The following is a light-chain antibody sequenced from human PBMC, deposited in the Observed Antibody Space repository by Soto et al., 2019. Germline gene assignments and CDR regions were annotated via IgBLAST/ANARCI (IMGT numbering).Light chain of an antibody. Sequence: EIVLTQSPGTLSLSPGERATLSCRASQSVGSSLSWYQQKPGQAPRLLFYGASNRATAIPDRFSGSGFGTDFTLTITRLEPEDFAVYYCQQYGSSPYTFGLGTKVDIK. CDR2: GAS. CDR3: QQYGSSPYT. CDR1: QSVGSS. J-gene: IGKJ2*01. V-gene: IGKV3-20*01.